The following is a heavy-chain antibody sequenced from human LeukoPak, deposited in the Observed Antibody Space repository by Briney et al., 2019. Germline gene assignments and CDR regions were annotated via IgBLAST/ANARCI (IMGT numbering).Heavy chain of an antibody. Sequence: PGGSLRLSCAASGFTFSSYGMSWVRQAPGKGLEWVSAISGSGGSTYYADSVKGRFTISRDNSKNTLYLQMNSLRAEDTAVYYCAKDSSGSGSYGFHYYYYYMDVWGKGTTVTISS. CDR3: AKDSSGSGSYGFHYYYYYMDV. J-gene: IGHJ6*03. D-gene: IGHD3-10*01. CDR1: GFTFSSYG. V-gene: IGHV3-23*01. CDR2: ISGSGGST.